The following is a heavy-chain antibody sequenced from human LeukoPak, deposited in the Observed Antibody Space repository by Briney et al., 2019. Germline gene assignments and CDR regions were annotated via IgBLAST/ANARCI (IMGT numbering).Heavy chain of an antibody. J-gene: IGHJ4*02. CDR3: ARDSLSGGFFDY. CDR1: GFTFSSHA. V-gene: IGHV4-34*01. D-gene: IGHD2-15*01. Sequence: GSLRLSCAASGFTFSSHAMHWVRQPPGKGLEWIGEINHSGSTNYNPPLKSRVTISVDTSKNQFSLKLSSVTAADTAVYYCARDSLSGGFFDYWGQGTLVTVSS. CDR2: INHSGST.